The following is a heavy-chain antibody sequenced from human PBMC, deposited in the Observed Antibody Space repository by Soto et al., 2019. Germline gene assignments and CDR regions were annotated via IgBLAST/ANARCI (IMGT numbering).Heavy chain of an antibody. Sequence: EVQLVESGGGLVKPGGSLRLSCAASGFTFSSYSMNWVRQAPGKGLEWVSSISGSSSHIYYADSVKGRFTISRDNAKNSLYLQMNSLTAEDTAVYYCARGSHSNGYWFDYWGQGTLVTVSS. CDR3: ARGSHSNGYWFDY. CDR2: ISGSSSHI. J-gene: IGHJ4*02. V-gene: IGHV3-21*01. D-gene: IGHD3-22*01. CDR1: GFTFSSYS.